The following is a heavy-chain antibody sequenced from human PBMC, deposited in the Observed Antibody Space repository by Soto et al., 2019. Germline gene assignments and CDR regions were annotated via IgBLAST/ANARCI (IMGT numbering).Heavy chain of an antibody. D-gene: IGHD3-10*01. CDR2: ISGSGGST. J-gene: IGHJ4*02. CDR1: GFTFSSYA. CDR3: AKLPNTKVRGVIRNEDY. V-gene: IGHV3-23*01. Sequence: EVQLLESGGGLVQPGGSLRLSCAASGFTFSSYAMSWVRQAPGKGLEWVSAISGSGGSTYYADSVKGRFTISRDNSKNTLYLQMNRLRAEDTAVYYCAKLPNTKVRGVIRNEDYWGQGTLGTDTS.